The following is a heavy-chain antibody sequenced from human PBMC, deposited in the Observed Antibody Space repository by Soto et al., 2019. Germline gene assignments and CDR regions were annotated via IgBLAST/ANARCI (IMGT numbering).Heavy chain of an antibody. Sequence: GASVKVSCKASGYTFTSYGISWVRQAPGQGLEWMGWISAYNGNTNYAQKLQGRVTMTTDTSTSTAYMELRSLRSDDTAVYYCAREALVVVAANYYYYMDVWGKGTTVTVSS. CDR3: AREALVVVAANYYYYMDV. V-gene: IGHV1-18*01. CDR2: ISAYNGNT. J-gene: IGHJ6*03. CDR1: GYTFTSYG. D-gene: IGHD2-15*01.